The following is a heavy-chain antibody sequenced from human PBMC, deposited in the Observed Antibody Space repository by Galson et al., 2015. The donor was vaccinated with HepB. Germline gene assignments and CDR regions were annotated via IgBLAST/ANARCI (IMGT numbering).Heavy chain of an antibody. D-gene: IGHD6-13*01. Sequence: VKVSCKVSRYTFTDYYMHWVQQAPGKGLEWLGLVDPEDGETIYAEKFQGRVTITADTSTDTAYMELSSLRSEDTAVYYCATIAAAGRWFDPWGQGTLVTVSS. V-gene: IGHV1-69-2*01. CDR2: VDPEDGET. CDR1: RYTFTDYY. CDR3: ATIAAAGRWFDP. J-gene: IGHJ5*02.